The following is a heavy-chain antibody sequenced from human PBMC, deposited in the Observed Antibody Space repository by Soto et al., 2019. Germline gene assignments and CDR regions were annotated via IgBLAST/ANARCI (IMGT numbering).Heavy chain of an antibody. Sequence: SSVNVSCKASGGTFSSYAISWVRQAPGQGLEWMGGIIPIFGTANYAQKFQGRVTITADESTSTAYMELGSLRSEDTAVYYCAREFDVLRFLEWFGGLGGMDVWGQGTTVTVSS. CDR2: IIPIFGTA. J-gene: IGHJ6*02. V-gene: IGHV1-69*13. CDR1: GGTFSSYA. D-gene: IGHD3-3*01. CDR3: AREFDVLRFLEWFGGLGGMDV.